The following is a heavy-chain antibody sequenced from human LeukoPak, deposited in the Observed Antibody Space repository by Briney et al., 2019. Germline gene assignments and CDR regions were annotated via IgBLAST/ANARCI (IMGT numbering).Heavy chain of an antibody. CDR1: GGSISSGGYY. Sequence: SETLSLTCTVSGGSISSGGYYWSWIRQHPGKGLEWIGYIYYSGSTYYNPSPKSRVTISVDTSKNQFPLKLSSVTAADTAVYYCARVLAVAGNDYWGQGTLVTVSS. V-gene: IGHV4-31*03. CDR2: IYYSGST. CDR3: ARVLAVAGNDY. D-gene: IGHD6-19*01. J-gene: IGHJ4*02.